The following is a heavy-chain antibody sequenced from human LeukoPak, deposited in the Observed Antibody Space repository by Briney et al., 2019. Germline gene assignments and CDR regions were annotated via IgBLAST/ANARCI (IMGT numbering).Heavy chain of an antibody. CDR1: GGSTSSGGYY. J-gene: IGHJ4*02. CDR2: IYYSGST. CDR3: ARDTAAATVDY. D-gene: IGHD6-13*01. Sequence: SQTLSLTCTVSGGSTSSGGYYWSWIRQHPGKGLEWIGYIYYSGSTYYNPSLKSRVTISVDTSKNQFSLKPCSVTAADTAVYYCARDTAAATVDYWGQGTLVTVSS. V-gene: IGHV4-31*03.